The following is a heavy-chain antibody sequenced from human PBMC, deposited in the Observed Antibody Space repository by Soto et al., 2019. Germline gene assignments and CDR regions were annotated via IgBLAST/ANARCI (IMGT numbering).Heavy chain of an antibody. CDR2: MNPNNGNA. V-gene: IGHV1-8*01. CDR3: ARRKERSGPGSVDL. D-gene: IGHD6-25*01. J-gene: IGHJ5*02. CDR1: GYTLIPND. Sequence: ASVKVSCQPSGYTLIPNDFPWVRQATGEGLEWMGWMNPNNGNAGFAQPFRGRVTMTRNTSITTAHQELSSLTTDDTVVYYCARRKERSGPGSVDLWGQGTLVTVSS.